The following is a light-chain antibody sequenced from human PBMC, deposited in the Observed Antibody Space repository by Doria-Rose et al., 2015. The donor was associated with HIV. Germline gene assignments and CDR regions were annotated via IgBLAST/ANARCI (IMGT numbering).Light chain of an antibody. J-gene: IGKJ3*01. CDR1: QSLLYTSKNY. V-gene: IGKV4-1*01. CDR3: QQYYDTPS. CDR2: WVS. Sequence: TQSPESLGMSLGERATLNCKSNQSLLYTSKNYLAWYQQKPGQPPKLLIYWVSTRQSGVPARFSGSGSGTDFTLTISSLEAEDVAVYYCQQYYDTPSFGPGTTVDIE.